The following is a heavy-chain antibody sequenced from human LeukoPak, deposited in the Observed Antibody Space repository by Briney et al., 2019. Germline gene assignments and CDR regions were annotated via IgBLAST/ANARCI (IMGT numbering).Heavy chain of an antibody. Sequence: GGSLRLSCAASGFTFSSYAMSWVRQAPRKGLEWVSAISGSGGSTYYADSVKGRFTISRDNSKNTLYLQMNSLRAEDTAVYYCAKDSNYDILTGWSSGYDYWGQGTLVTVSS. CDR1: GFTFSSYA. J-gene: IGHJ4*02. V-gene: IGHV3-23*01. D-gene: IGHD3-9*01. CDR2: ISGSGGST. CDR3: AKDSNYDILTGWSSGYDY.